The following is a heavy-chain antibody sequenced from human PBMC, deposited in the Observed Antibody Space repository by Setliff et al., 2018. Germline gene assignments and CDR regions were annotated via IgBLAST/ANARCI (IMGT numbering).Heavy chain of an antibody. J-gene: IGHJ4*02. D-gene: IGHD6-19*01. Sequence: PSETLSLTCTVSGASVSSRSYYWSWIRQHPGKGLEWIGYIYYSGSTSYYNPSLKSRVTISVDTSKNQFSLKLSSVTAADTAVYYCARGRAGHSGHWGQGTLVTVSS. V-gene: IGHV4-31*03. CDR1: GASVSSRSYY. CDR2: IYYSGSTS. CDR3: ARGRAGHSGH.